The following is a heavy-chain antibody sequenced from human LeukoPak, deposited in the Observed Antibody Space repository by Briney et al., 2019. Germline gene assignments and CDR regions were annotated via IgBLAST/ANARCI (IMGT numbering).Heavy chain of an antibody. CDR3: ARDYDYDFWSDHHGTWFDP. J-gene: IGHJ5*02. CDR1: GFTFSSYS. Sequence: PGGSLRLSCAASGFTFSSYSMNWVHQAPGKRLEWVSSISSSSSYIYYAGSVKGRFTISRDNAKNSLYLQMNSLRAEDTAVYYCARDYDYDFWSDHHGTWFDPWGQGTLVTVSS. V-gene: IGHV3-21*01. CDR2: ISSSSSYI. D-gene: IGHD3-3*01.